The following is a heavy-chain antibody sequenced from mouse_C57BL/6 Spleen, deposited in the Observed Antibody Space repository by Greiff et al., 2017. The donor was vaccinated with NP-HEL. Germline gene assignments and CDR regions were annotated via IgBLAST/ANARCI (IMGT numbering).Heavy chain of an antibody. CDR2: FYPGSGSI. J-gene: IGHJ4*01. CDR3: SRRYYYGSSYDYAMDY. D-gene: IGHD1-1*01. CDR1: GYTFTEYT. V-gene: IGHV1-62-2*01. Sequence: QVQLKQSGAELVKPGASVKLSCKASGYTFTEYTIHWVKQRSGQGLEWIGWFYPGSGSIKYNEKFKDKATLTADKSSSTVYMELSRLTSEDSAVYFCSRRYYYGSSYDYAMDYWGQGTSVTVSS.